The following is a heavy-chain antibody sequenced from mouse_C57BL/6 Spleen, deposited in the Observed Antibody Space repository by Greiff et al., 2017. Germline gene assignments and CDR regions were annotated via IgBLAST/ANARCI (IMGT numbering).Heavy chain of an antibody. CDR1: GYTFTDYN. V-gene: IGHV1-22*01. D-gene: IGHD1-1*01. CDR3: AYDSSYWFAY. CDR2: INPNNGGT. Sequence: VQLQQSGPELVKPGASVKMSCKASGYTFTDYNMHWVKQSHGRSLEWIGYINPNNGGTSYNQKFKGKATLTVNKSSSTAYMELLSLTSEDSAVYYCAYDSSYWFAYWGQGTLVTVSA. J-gene: IGHJ3*01.